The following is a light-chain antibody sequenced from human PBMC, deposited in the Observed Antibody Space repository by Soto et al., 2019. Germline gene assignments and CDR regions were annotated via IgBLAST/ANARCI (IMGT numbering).Light chain of an antibody. J-gene: IGKJ1*01. V-gene: IGKV1-39*01. Sequence: DIQMTQSPSSLSASVGDRVTITCRASQSISSYLNWYQQKPGKAPTLLIYAASSLQSGVPSRFSGSGSGTDFTLTISSLQPEDFATYYCQQSDSTPWTFGQGTNVDIK. CDR2: AAS. CDR3: QQSDSTPWT. CDR1: QSISSY.